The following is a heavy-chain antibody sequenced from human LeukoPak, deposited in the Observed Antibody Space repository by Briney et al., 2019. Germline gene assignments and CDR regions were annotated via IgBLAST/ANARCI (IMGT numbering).Heavy chain of an antibody. D-gene: IGHD6-13*01. Sequence: PSHTLSLPFPVSDSSVSSGGFYWGWLRQPPGKGLEWIGYIYYSGSTYYNPSLKSRVTISVDTSKNQFSLKLSSVTAADTAVYYCARGTIAAEYLDYWGQGTLVTVSS. CDR2: IYYSGST. V-gene: IGHV4-30-4*01. CDR1: DSSVSSGGFY. CDR3: ARGTIAAEYLDY. J-gene: IGHJ4*02.